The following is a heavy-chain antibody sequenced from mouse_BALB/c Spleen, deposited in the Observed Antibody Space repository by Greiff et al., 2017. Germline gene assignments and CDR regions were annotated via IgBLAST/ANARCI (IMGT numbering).Heavy chain of an antibody. CDR3: AKADGYYDAMDY. CDR1: GFSLTSYG. D-gene: IGHD2-3*01. V-gene: IGHV2-9*02. J-gene: IGHJ4*01. Sequence: QVQLKESGPGLVAPSQSLSITCTVSGFSLTSYGVHWVRQPPGKGLEWLGVIWAGGSTNYNSALMSRLSISKDNSKSQVFLKMNSLQTDDTAMYYCAKADGYYDAMDYWGQGTSVTVSS. CDR2: IWAGGST.